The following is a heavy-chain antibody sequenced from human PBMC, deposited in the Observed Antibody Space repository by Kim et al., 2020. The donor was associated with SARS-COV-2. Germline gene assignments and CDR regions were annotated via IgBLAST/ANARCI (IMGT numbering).Heavy chain of an antibody. Sequence: GRFTISRDNSKNTLYLQMNSLRAEDTAVYYCARDGPIAAAGRRGRGAFDIWGQGTMVTVSS. CDR3: ARDGPIAAAGRRGRGAFDI. J-gene: IGHJ3*02. D-gene: IGHD6-13*01. V-gene: IGHV3-30*07.